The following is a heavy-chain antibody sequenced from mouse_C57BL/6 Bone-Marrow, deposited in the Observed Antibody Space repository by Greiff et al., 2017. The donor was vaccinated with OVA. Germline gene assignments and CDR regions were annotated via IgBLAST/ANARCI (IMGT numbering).Heavy chain of an antibody. J-gene: IGHJ2*01. Sequence: EVKLMESGGGLVQPGGSLKLSCAASGFTFSDYYMYWVRQTPEQRLEWVAYISNGGGSTYYPDTVKGRFTISRDNAKNTLYLQMSRLKSEDTAMYYCARHADYFDYWGQGTTLTVSS. CDR2: ISNGGGST. V-gene: IGHV5-12*01. CDR1: GFTFSDYY. CDR3: ARHADYFDY.